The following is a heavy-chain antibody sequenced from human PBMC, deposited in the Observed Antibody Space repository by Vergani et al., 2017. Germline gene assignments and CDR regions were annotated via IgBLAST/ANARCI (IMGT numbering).Heavy chain of an antibody. Sequence: EVHLLESGGGLVQPGGSLRLSCEVSGFTFSSYWMSWVRQAPGKGLEWVANIKQDGSEKYYVDSVKGRFTISRDNAKNSVYLQMNSLRAEDTAVFYCARHGGSGLSLDYWGQGTLVTVSS. V-gene: IGHV3-7*01. D-gene: IGHD6-19*01. CDR1: GFTFSSYW. CDR2: IKQDGSEK. CDR3: ARHGGSGLSLDY. J-gene: IGHJ4*02.